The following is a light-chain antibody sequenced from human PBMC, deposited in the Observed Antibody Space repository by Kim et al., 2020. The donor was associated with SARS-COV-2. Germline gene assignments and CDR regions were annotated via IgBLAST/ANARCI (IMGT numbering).Light chain of an antibody. J-gene: IGLJ1*01. CDR2: GKN. CDR1: SLRIYY. CDR3: NSRDSSGNHYV. V-gene: IGLV3-19*01. Sequence: ALGLTVRITCQGDSLRIYYASWYQQKPGQAPVLVIYGKNTRPSGIPDRFSGSSSGNTASLTITGAQAEDEADYYCNSRDSSGNHYVFGTGTKVTVL.